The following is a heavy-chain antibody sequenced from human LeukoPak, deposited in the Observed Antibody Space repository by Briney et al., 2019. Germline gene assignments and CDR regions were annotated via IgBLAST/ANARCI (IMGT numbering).Heavy chain of an antibody. D-gene: IGHD5-12*01. CDR1: GFTFSSYA. CDR3: ARDLIVATTFDY. J-gene: IGHJ4*02. V-gene: IGHV3-7*01. Sequence: PGGSLRLSCAASGFTFSSYAMSWVRQAPGKGLEWVANIKQDGSEKYYVDSVKGRFTISRDNAKNSLYLQMNSLRAEDTAVYYCARDLIVATTFDYWGQGTLVTVSS. CDR2: IKQDGSEK.